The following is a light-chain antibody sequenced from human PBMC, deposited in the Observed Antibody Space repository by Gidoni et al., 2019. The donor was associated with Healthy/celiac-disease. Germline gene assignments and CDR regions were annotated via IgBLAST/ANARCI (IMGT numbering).Light chain of an antibody. V-gene: IGKV1-39*01. CDR2: AAS. CDR3: QQSYSTPPFT. CDR1: QSISSY. J-gene: IGKJ3*01. Sequence: IQMTQSPSSLSASVGDRVTTTCRASQSISSYLNWYQQKPGKAPKLLIYAASSLQSGVPSRFSGSGSGTDFTLTISSLQPEDFAIYYCQQSYSTPPFTFGPGTKVDIK.